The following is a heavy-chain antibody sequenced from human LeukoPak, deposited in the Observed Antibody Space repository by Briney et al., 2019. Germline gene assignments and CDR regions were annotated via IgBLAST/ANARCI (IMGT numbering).Heavy chain of an antibody. CDR1: GYTFTGYY. D-gene: IGHD2-2*01. CDR2: INPNSGGT. Sequence: GASVKVSCKASGYTFTGYYMHWVRQAPGQGLEWMGWINPNSGGTNYAQKFQGRVTMTRDTSISTAYKELSRLRSDDTAVYYCAREYVVVVPAAISAFDYWGQGTLVTVSS. V-gene: IGHV1-2*02. J-gene: IGHJ4*02. CDR3: AREYVVVVPAAISAFDY.